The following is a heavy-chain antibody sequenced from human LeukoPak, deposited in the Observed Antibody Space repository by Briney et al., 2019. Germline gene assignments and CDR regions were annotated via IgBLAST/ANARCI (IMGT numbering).Heavy chain of an antibody. CDR2: IYYSGST. CDR3: ASQSPVYYDSSSLGY. D-gene: IGHD3-22*01. Sequence: ASETLSLTCTVSGGSISSSSYYWGWIRQPPGKGLEWIGSIYYSGSTYYNPSLKSRVTISVDTSKNQFSLKLSSVTAADTAVYYCASQSPVYYDSSSLGYWGQGTLVTVSS. J-gene: IGHJ4*02. CDR1: GGSISSSSYY. V-gene: IGHV4-39*01.